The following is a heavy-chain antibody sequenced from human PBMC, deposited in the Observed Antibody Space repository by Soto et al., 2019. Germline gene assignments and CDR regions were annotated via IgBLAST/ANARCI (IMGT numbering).Heavy chain of an antibody. D-gene: IGHD3-10*01. CDR1: GGSIRSGSHY. J-gene: IGHJ4*02. CDR3: ARDRGDAIDY. Sequence: SETLSLTCTVSGGSIRSGSHYWSWIRQHPGKGLEWIGYIYYSGSTYYNPSLKSRITISISTSKNQFSLKLTSVTAADTAVYYCARDRGDAIDYWGQGALVTVSS. V-gene: IGHV4-31*03. CDR2: IYYSGST.